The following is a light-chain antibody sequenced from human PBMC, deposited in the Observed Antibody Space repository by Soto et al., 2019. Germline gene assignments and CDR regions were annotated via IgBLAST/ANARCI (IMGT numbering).Light chain of an antibody. CDR1: SSNIGNNH. Sequence: QSVLTQPPSVSAAPGQKVTISCSGSSSNIGNNHASWYQHLPGTAPKLLIFDNDKRPSGIPDRFSGSKSGTSATLGITGLQTGDEADYYCGTCDSSLSAWVFGGGTKVTVL. CDR2: DND. CDR3: GTCDSSLSAWV. J-gene: IGLJ3*02. V-gene: IGLV1-51*01.